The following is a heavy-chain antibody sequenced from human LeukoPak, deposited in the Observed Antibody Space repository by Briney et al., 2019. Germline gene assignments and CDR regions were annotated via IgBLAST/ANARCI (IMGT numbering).Heavy chain of an antibody. CDR1: GDSVSSNTAA. CDR2: TYYRSKWYN. Sequence: PSQTLSLTCAISGDSVSSNTAAWSWIRQSPSRGLEWLGRTYYRSKWYNDYAVSVKSRISINPDTSKNQSSLQLNSVTPEDTAVYYCARDGSTMTRGPFDYWGQRSLVTVSS. CDR3: ARDGSTMTRGPFDY. J-gene: IGHJ4*02. D-gene: IGHD4-17*01. V-gene: IGHV6-1*01.